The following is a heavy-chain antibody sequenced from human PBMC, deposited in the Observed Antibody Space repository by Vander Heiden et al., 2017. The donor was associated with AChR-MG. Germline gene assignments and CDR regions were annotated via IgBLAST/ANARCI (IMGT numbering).Heavy chain of an antibody. CDR3: AIPVTTFDYYFEY. Sequence: QVQLVESGGGVVQPGRSLRLSCTASGFTFYTYTLHWVRQAPGKGLEWVALISYDGSVKYYADSVKGRFTISRDNSKNTLYLQMNSLRPEDTAVFYCAIPVTTFDYYFEYWGQGTLVTVSS. CDR2: ISYDGSVK. D-gene: IGHD3-16*01. CDR1: GFTFYTYT. V-gene: IGHV3-30-3*01. J-gene: IGHJ4*02.